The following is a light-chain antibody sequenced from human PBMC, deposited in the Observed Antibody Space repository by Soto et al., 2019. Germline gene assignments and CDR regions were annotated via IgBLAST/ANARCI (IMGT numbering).Light chain of an antibody. CDR1: QSVSSSY. V-gene: IGKV3-20*01. J-gene: IGKJ1*01. Sequence: EIVLTQSPGTLSLSPGKRATLSCRASQSVSSSYLAWYQQKPGQAPRLLIYGASSRATGIPDRFSGSGSGTDFTLTISRLEPEDFAVYYCQQYGSLGTFGQGTKVEIK. CDR3: QQYGSLGT. CDR2: GAS.